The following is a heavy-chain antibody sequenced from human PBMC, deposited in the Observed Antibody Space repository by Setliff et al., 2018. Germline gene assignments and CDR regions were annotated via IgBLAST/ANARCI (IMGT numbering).Heavy chain of an antibody. D-gene: IGHD3-16*01. CDR3: ARPLEESFGGVRDSDAFDV. CDR2: IYYNGST. J-gene: IGHJ3*01. CDR1: GGSIRSSYYY. V-gene: IGHV4-39*01. Sequence: SENPVLTCTVSGGSIRSSYYYWGWIRQPPGKGLEWIGSIYYNGSTHFNPSLKSRVAISVDTSKNLLSLRVNSVTATDTAVYYCARPLEESFGGVRDSDAFDVWGQGTMVTVSS.